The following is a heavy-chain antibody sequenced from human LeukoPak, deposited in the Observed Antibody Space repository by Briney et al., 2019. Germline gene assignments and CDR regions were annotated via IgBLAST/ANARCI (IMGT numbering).Heavy chain of an antibody. D-gene: IGHD3-10*01. CDR1: GFTFSVHG. CDR2: INSDGSST. CDR3: ARGPYGSATDY. V-gene: IGHV3-74*01. J-gene: IGHJ4*02. Sequence: PGGSLRLSCAASGFTFSVHGMHWVRQAPGKGLVWVSRINSDGSSTSYADSVKGRFTISRDNAKNTLYVQMNSLRAEDTAVYYCARGPYGSATDYWGQGTLVTVSS.